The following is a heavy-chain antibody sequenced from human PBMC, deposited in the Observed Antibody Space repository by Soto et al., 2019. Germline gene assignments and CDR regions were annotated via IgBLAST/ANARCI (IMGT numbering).Heavy chain of an antibody. CDR2: IKSISGGETT. CDR3: TRRIAVAGTYYFDY. J-gene: IGHJ4*02. CDR1: GFTFSHAW. V-gene: IGHV3-15*07. D-gene: IGHD6-19*01. Sequence: LLVESGGGFVQPGASLRLSCVASGFTFSHAWMDWVRQAPGKGLEWVGRIKSISGGETTNYGASVAGRFTISRDDSTSTLFLHVNSLKTEDTGVYYCTRRIAVAGTYYFDYWGQGTLVTVSS.